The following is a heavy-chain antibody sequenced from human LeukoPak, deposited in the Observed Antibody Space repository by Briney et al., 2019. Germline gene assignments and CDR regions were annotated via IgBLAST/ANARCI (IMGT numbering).Heavy chain of an antibody. V-gene: IGHV1-69*13. Sequence: SVKVSCKASGGTFSSYAISWVRQAPGQGLEWMGGIIPIFGTANYAQKFQGRVTITADESTSTAYTELSSLRSEDTAVYYCALNLYYYDSSGFAFDIWGQGTMVTVSS. CDR2: IIPIFGTA. CDR3: ALNLYYYDSSGFAFDI. D-gene: IGHD3-22*01. J-gene: IGHJ3*02. CDR1: GGTFSSYA.